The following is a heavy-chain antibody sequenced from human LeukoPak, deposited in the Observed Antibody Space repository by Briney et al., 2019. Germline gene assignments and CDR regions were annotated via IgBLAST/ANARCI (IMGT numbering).Heavy chain of an antibody. CDR2: ISGSGGST. V-gene: IGHV3-23*01. J-gene: IGHJ4*02. Sequence: PGGSLRLSCAVSGFTSSSYAMSWVRQAPGKGLEWVSGISGSGGSTYYADSVKGRFTISRDHSKNTLYLQMNSLRAEDTAVYYCAKAESSGWYLGGWGQGTLVTVSS. CDR3: AKAESSGWYLGG. CDR1: GFTSSSYA. D-gene: IGHD6-19*01.